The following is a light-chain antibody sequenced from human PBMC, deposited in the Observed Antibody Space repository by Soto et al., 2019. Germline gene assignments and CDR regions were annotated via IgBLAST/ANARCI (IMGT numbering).Light chain of an antibody. CDR1: QSISSC. J-gene: IGKJ2*01. CDR2: EAS. V-gene: IGKV1-5*03. CDR3: QQYCTDSRT. Sequence: DVQMTQSPTTLSASVGDRVTITCRASQSISSCLAWYQQKPGKAPKLLISEASNLESGVPSRFGGGGSGTEFTLTISSLQPDDFATYFCQQYCTDSRTFGQGTRLELK.